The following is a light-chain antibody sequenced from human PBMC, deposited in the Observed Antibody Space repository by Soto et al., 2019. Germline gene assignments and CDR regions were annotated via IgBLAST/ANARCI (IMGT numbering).Light chain of an antibody. J-gene: IGLJ2*01. CDR3: SSYTTSTTRII. CDR1: NSNIGNNY. V-gene: IGLV1-51*01. CDR2: NND. Sequence: QSVLTQPPSVSAAPGQKVTISCSGSNSNIGNNYVSWYQQVPGTAPKLLIYNNDKRPSGIPDRFSGSWSGTSATLGITGLQTGDEADYYCSSYTTSTTRIIFGGGTKLTVL.